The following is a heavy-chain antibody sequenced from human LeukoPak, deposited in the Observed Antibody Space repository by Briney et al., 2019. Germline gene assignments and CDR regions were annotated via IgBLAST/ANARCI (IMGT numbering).Heavy chain of an antibody. V-gene: IGHV3-33*08. D-gene: IGHD2-15*01. CDR1: GFTFSSYA. CDR3: ARDRVFGSGGSCYSRLGMDV. J-gene: IGHJ6*02. CDR2: IWYDGSNK. Sequence: GRSLRLSCAASGFTFSSYAMHWVRQAPGKGLEWVAVIWYDGSNKYYADSVKGRFTISRDNPKNTLYLQMNSPRAEDTAVYYCARDRVFGSGGSCYSRLGMDVWGQGTTVTVSS.